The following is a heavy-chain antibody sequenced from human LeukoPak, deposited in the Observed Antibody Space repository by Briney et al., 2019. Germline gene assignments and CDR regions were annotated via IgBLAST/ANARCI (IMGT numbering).Heavy chain of an antibody. Sequence: PSETLSLTCTVSGGSISSSSYYWGWIRQPPGKGLEWIGSIYYSGSTYYNPSLKSRVTISVDTSKNQFSLKLSSVTAADTAVYYCARDYYDSSGSYTGDFDYWGQGTLVTVSS. D-gene: IGHD3-22*01. J-gene: IGHJ4*02. CDR1: GGSISSSSYY. V-gene: IGHV4-39*07. CDR2: IYYSGST. CDR3: ARDYYDSSGSYTGDFDY.